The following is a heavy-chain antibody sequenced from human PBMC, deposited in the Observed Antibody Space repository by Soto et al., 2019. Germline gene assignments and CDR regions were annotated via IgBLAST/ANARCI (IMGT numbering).Heavy chain of an antibody. CDR1: GGSISSGGYS. Sequence: TLSLTCAVSGGSISSGGYSWSWIRQPPGKGLEWIGYIYHSGTTYYNPSLKSRVTISVDTSKNQFSLKLNSVTAADTAVYYCARDRVMLTFGGASEEWGIDSWGQGTLVTVSS. CDR2: IYHSGTT. V-gene: IGHV4-30-2*05. CDR3: ARDRVMLTFGGASEEWGIDS. D-gene: IGHD3-16*01. J-gene: IGHJ4*02.